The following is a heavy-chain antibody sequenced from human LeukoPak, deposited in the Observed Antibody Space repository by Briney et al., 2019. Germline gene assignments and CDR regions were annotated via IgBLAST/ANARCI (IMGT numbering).Heavy chain of an antibody. CDR2: ISSSGNTK. D-gene: IGHD3-22*01. CDR3: ARDLGQYYDTSDNWFDP. Sequence: GGSLRLSCAASGFTFSSYEMNWVRQAPGKGLEWVSYISSSGNTKYYADSVKGRFTISRDNAKNSLNLQMNSLRAEDTAVYYCARDLGQYYDTSDNWFDPWGQGTLVTVSS. CDR1: GFTFSSYE. J-gene: IGHJ5*02. V-gene: IGHV3-48*03.